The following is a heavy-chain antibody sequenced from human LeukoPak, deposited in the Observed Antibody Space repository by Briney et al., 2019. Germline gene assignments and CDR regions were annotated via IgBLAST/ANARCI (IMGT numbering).Heavy chain of an antibody. V-gene: IGHV3-33*01. CDR2: IRYDGSNK. Sequence: GRSLRLSCAASGFTFSSYGMHWVRQAPGKGLEWVAVIRYDGSNKYYADSVKGRFTISRDNSKNTLYLQMNGLRAEDTAVYYCARDRITMVRGVIWSGYFDLWGRGTLVTVSS. J-gene: IGHJ2*01. D-gene: IGHD3-10*01. CDR3: ARDRITMVRGVIWSGYFDL. CDR1: GFTFSSYG.